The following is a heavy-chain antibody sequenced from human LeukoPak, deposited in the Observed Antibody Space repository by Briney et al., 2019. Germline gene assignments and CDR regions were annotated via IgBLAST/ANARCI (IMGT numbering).Heavy chain of an antibody. CDR1: GGSFSGYY. D-gene: IGHD3-9*01. J-gene: IGHJ6*02. CDR2: INHSGST. V-gene: IGHV4-34*01. Sequence: PSETLSLTCAVYGGSFSGYYWSWIRQPPGKGLEWIGEINHSGSTNYNPSLKSRVTISVDTSKNQFSLKLSSLTAADTAVYYCAGHIDFDWLFPSPCGMDVWGQGTTVTVSS. CDR3: AGHIDFDWLFPSPCGMDV.